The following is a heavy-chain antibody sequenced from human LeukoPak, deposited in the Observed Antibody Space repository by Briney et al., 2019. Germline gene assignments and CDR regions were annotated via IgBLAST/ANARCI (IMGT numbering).Heavy chain of an antibody. CDR1: GGSISSGGYY. CDR3: ARLHIVVVTADLYNWFDP. J-gene: IGHJ5*02. V-gene: IGHV4-31*03. D-gene: IGHD2-21*02. Sequence: SETLSLTCTVSGGSISSGGYYWSWIRQHPGKGLEWIGYIYYSGSTYYNPSLKSRVTISVDTSKNQFSLKLSSVTAADTAVYYCARLHIVVVTADLYNWFDPWGQGTLVTVPS. CDR2: IYYSGST.